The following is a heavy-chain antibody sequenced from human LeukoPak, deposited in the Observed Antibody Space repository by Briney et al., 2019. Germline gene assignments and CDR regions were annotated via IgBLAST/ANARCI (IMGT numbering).Heavy chain of an antibody. D-gene: IGHD2-15*01. Sequence: SETLSLTCTVSGGSISSYYWSWIRQPPGKGLEWIGYIYYSGSTNYNPSLKSRVTISVDTSKNQFSLKLSSVTAADTAVYYCARKIGAATSWFDPWGQGTLVTVSS. CDR3: ARKIGAATSWFDP. V-gene: IGHV4-59*12. J-gene: IGHJ5*02. CDR2: IYYSGST. CDR1: GGSISSYY.